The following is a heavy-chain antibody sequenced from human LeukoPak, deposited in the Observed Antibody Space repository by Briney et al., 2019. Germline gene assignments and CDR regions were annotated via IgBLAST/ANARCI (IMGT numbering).Heavy chain of an antibody. V-gene: IGHV1-2*02. CDR1: GYTFTGYY. CDR2: INPNSGGT. J-gene: IGHJ4*02. D-gene: IGHD3-22*01. CDR3: ARAGDSSGYYPTDY. Sequence: GASVKVSCKASGYTFTGYYMHWVRQAPGQGLEWMGWINPNSGGTNYAQKFQGRVTMTRDTSISTAYMELSRLRSDDTAVYYCARAGDSSGYYPTDYWGQGTLVTVSS.